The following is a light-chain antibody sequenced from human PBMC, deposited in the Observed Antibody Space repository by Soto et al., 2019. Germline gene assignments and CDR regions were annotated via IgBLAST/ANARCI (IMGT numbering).Light chain of an antibody. V-gene: IGLV2-14*03. CDR2: EVS. CDR1: SSDVGAYNS. CDR3: SSYTSSSTYL. J-gene: IGLJ1*01. Sequence: QSVLTQPASVSGSPGQSITISCTGTSSDVGAYNSVSWYQQHPDKAPKLMIYEVSYRPSGVSDRFSGSKSDNTASLTISGLHTEDGADYYCSSYTSSSTYLFGTGTKLTVL.